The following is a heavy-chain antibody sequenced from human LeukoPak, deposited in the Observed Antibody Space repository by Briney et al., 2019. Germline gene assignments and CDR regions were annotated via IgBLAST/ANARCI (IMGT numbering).Heavy chain of an antibody. Sequence: PSETLSLTCTVSGVSISSYYWSWVRQPPGKGLEWVGYIYYSGSTNYNPSLKSRVTISVDTSKNQFSLKLSSVTAADTAVYYCARGVVDSGAFDIWGQGTMVTVSS. CDR3: ARGVVDSGAFDI. CDR1: GVSISSYY. J-gene: IGHJ3*02. CDR2: IYYSGST. V-gene: IGHV4-59*01. D-gene: IGHD2-15*01.